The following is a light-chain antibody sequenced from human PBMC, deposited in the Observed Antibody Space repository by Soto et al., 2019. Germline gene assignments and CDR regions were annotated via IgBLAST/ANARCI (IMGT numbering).Light chain of an antibody. CDR1: QSVSSIY. V-gene: IGKV3-20*01. Sequence: EIVLTQSPGTLSLSPGERATLSCRASQSVSSIYLAWYQQKPGQAPSLLIYGASSRAPGIPDRFSGSGSGTHFTLNISSLEPEDFAVYYWQQYSTSPRTFGRGTKVEIK. CDR3: QQYSTSPRT. J-gene: IGKJ1*01. CDR2: GAS.